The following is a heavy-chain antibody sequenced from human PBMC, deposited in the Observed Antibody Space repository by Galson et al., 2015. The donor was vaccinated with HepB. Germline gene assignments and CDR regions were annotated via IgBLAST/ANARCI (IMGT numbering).Heavy chain of an antibody. Sequence: SLRLSCAASGFTFSSYAMHWVRQAPGKGLEYVSAISSNGGSTYYANSVKGRFTISRDNSKNTLYLQMGSLRAEDMAVYYCAGDYGDYFDWYFDLWGRGTLVTVSS. D-gene: IGHD4-17*01. J-gene: IGHJ2*01. V-gene: IGHV3-64*01. CDR1: GFTFSSYA. CDR2: ISSNGGST. CDR3: AGDYGDYFDWYFDL.